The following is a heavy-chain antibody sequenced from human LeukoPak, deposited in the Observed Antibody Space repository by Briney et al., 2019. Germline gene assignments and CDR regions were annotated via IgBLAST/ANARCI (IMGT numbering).Heavy chain of an antibody. D-gene: IGHD3-22*01. CDR3: ARESLPGAYYYDSSGSYGMDV. J-gene: IGHJ6*02. Sequence: PGRSLRLSCAAAGFTFSSYAMLWVRQAPGKGLEWVAVISYDGSNKYYADSVKGRFTISRDNSKNTLYLQMNSLRAEDTAVYYCARESLPGAYYYDSSGSYGMDVWGQGTTVTVSS. CDR2: ISYDGSNK. CDR1: GFTFSSYA. V-gene: IGHV3-30*04.